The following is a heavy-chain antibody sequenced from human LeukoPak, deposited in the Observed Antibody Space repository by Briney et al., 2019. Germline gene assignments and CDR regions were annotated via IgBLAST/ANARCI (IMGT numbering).Heavy chain of an antibody. J-gene: IGHJ6*02. D-gene: IGHD3-22*01. CDR3: ARDMDSSRGYGMDV. V-gene: IGHV1-69*13. CDR2: IIPIFGTA. CDR1: GGTFSSYA. Sequence: ASVKVSCKASGGTFSSYAISWVRQAPGQGLEWMGGIIPIFGTANYAQKFQGRVTITADEPTSTAYMELSSLRSEDTAVYYCARDMDSSRGYGMDVWGQGTTVTVSS.